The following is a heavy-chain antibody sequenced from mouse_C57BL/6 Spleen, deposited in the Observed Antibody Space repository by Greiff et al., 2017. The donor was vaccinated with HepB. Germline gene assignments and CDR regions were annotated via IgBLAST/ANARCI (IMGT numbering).Heavy chain of an antibody. D-gene: IGHD2-1*01. V-gene: IGHV3-5*01. Sequence: EVKLQESGPGLVKPSQTVFLTCTVTGISITTGNYRWSWIRQFPGNKLEWIGYIYYSGTITYNPSLTSRTTITRDTPKNQFFLEMNSLTAEDTATYYCARESDGNYYWYFDVWGTGTTVTVSS. CDR1: GISITTGNYR. CDR2: IYYSGTI. J-gene: IGHJ1*03. CDR3: ARESDGNYYWYFDV.